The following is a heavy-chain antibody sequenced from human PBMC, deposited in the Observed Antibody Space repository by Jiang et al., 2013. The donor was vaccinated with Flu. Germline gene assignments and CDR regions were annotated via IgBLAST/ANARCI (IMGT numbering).Heavy chain of an antibody. D-gene: IGHD3-10*01. CDR3: AKGGITLIRGSFDR. J-gene: IGHJ4*02. Sequence: QLLESGGDLVXPGGSLRLSCVASEFNFAGHAMSWVRQTPGKGLQWVSAIDGGGRTTYYADSAKGRFTISRDNSKNTLYLQMNGLRADDTAIYYCAKGGITLIRGSFDRWGQGTLLTVSS. CDR2: IDGGGRTT. CDR1: EFNFAGHA. V-gene: IGHV3-23*01.